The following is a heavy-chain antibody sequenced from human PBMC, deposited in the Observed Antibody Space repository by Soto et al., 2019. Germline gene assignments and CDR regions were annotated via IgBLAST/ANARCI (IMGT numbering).Heavy chain of an antibody. Sequence: QVHLMQSGAEVKKPGSSVKVSCKASGGTFGSDAITWVRQAPGQGLEWVGRIIPIFGTTNYAQNLQGRVTISADKSTLTSYMELHSLTSVDTALYYCARDRTDSGYYTNWLDPWGQGTQVTVSS. J-gene: IGHJ5*02. CDR1: GGTFGSDA. D-gene: IGHD3-22*01. CDR3: ARDRTDSGYYTNWLDP. CDR2: IIPIFGTT. V-gene: IGHV1-69*06.